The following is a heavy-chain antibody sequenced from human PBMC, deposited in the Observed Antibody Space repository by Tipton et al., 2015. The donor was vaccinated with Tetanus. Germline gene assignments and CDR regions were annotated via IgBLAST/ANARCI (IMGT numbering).Heavy chain of an antibody. J-gene: IGHJ4*01. CDR3: ARKGYSYATPGLDN. CDR2: ISSSSAYI. Sequence: SLRLSCTGSGFTFSAFTLHWVRQAPGKGLEWVSAISSSSAYIYYADSVKGRFTIFGDNDKKSVYLQMNSLGADDTAVYYCARKGYSYATPGLDNWGRGILVTVSS. CDR1: GFTFSAFT. V-gene: IGHV3-21*01. D-gene: IGHD5-18*01.